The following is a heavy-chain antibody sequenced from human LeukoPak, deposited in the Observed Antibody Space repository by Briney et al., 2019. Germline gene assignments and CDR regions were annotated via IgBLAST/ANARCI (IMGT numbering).Heavy chain of an antibody. J-gene: IGHJ6*03. CDR2: IYYSGST. V-gene: IGHV4-39*01. CDR3: ARQASDSSGYYYTYYYYMDV. CDR1: GGSISSSSYY. D-gene: IGHD3-22*01. Sequence: KPSGTLSLTCTVSGGSISSSSYYWGWIRQPPGKGLEWIGSIYYSGSTYYNPSLKSRVTISVDTSKNQFSLKLSSVTAADTAVYYCARQASDSSGYYYTYYYYMDVWGKGTTVTVSS.